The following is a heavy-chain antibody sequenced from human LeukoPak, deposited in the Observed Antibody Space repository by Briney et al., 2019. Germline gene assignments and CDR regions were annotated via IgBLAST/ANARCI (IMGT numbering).Heavy chain of an antibody. Sequence: ASVKVSCKASGYTFTSYYMHWVRQAPGQGLEWVGIINPSGGSTSYAQKFQGRVTMTRDTSTSTVYMELSSLRSEDTAVYYCARDSHLAFIAARHADAFDIWGQGTMVTVSS. J-gene: IGHJ3*02. V-gene: IGHV1-46*01. D-gene: IGHD6-6*01. CDR2: INPSGGST. CDR1: GYTFTSYY. CDR3: ARDSHLAFIAARHADAFDI.